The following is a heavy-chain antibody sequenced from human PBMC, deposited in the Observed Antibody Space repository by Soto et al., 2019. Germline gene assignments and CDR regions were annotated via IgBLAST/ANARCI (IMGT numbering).Heavy chain of an antibody. J-gene: IGHJ3*02. V-gene: IGHV1-18*04. CDR3: ARASTVTRPRRGAFGI. CDR1: GSTFPSYG. D-gene: IGHD4-17*01. CDR2: ISAYNGYT. Sequence: ASVKVACKASGSTFPSYGIRWVRQDPAQGLEWMGWISAYNGYTNYAQKLQGRVIMTPDTSTSTAYMALRSLRSDDTPVYYCARASTVTRPRRGAFGIWGQGKMV.